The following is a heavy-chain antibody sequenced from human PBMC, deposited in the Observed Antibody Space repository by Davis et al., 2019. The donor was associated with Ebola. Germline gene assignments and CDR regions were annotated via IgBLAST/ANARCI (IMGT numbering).Heavy chain of an antibody. J-gene: IGHJ6*02. CDR1: GGSISSNNW. V-gene: IGHV4-4*02. CDR2: IYHSGST. D-gene: IGHD3-22*01. Sequence: SETLSLTCAVSGGSISSNNWWSWVRQPPGKGLEWLGEIYHSGSTNYNPSLKSRVTISVDKSNNQFSLKLSSVTAADTAVYYCASLDITMIVVTPAHYYYGMDVWGQGTTVTVSS. CDR3: ASLDITMIVVTPAHYYYGMDV.